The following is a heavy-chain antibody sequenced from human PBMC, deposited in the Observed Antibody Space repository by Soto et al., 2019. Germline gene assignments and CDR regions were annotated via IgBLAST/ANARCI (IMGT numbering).Heavy chain of an antibody. CDR1: GGSFSGYY. CDR2: INHSGST. V-gene: IGHV4-34*01. D-gene: IGHD3-3*01. J-gene: IGHJ6*03. Sequence: SETLSLTCAVYGGSFSGYYWSWIRQPPGKGLEWIGEINHSGSTNYNPSLKSRVTISVDTSKNQFSLKLSSVTAADTAVYYCARGFDFWSGPSYYYMDVWGKGTTVTVSS. CDR3: ARGFDFWSGPSYYYMDV.